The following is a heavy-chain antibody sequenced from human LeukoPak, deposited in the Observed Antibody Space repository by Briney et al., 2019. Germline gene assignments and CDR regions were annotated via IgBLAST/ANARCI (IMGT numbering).Heavy chain of an antibody. J-gene: IGHJ4*02. CDR2: IKQDGSKK. Sequence: PGGSLRLSCVASGFPFSSYWMTWVRQAPGKGLEWVANIKQDGSKKSFVDSVKGRFTISRDNAKNSLYLQMNSLRAEDTAVYYCAREYYDFWSGYYTDWGQGTLVTVSS. D-gene: IGHD3-3*01. CDR3: AREYYDFWSGYYTD. CDR1: GFPFSSYW. V-gene: IGHV3-7*03.